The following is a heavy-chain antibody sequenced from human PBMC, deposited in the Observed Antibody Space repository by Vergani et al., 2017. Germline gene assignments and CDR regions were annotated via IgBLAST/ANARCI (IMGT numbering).Heavy chain of an antibody. J-gene: IGHJ3*02. Sequence: QVQLQQWGAGLLKPSETLSLTCAVYGGSFSGYYWGWIRQPPGKGLEWIGSIYYSGSTYYNPSLKSRVTISVDTSKNQFSLKLSSVTAADTAVYYCARHADETLRFLEWLPDAFDIWGQGTMVTVSS. V-gene: IGHV4-34*01. CDR3: ARHADETLRFLEWLPDAFDI. CDR2: IYYSGST. D-gene: IGHD3-3*01. CDR1: GGSFSGYY.